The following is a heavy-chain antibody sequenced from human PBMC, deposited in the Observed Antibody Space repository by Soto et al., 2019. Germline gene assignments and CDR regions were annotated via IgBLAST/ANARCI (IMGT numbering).Heavy chain of an antibody. CDR1: GYTFTGYA. CDR3: ARAVAVPAAFDY. D-gene: IGHD6-19*01. V-gene: IGHV1-3*05. Sequence: QVQLVQSGAEEKKPGASVKVSCKASGYTFTGYAMHWVRQAPGQRLEWMGWINAGNGNTKYSQKFQGRVTITRDTAASTADRALSSLRSEDTAVYYWARAVAVPAAFDYWGQGTLVTVSS. J-gene: IGHJ4*02. CDR2: INAGNGNT.